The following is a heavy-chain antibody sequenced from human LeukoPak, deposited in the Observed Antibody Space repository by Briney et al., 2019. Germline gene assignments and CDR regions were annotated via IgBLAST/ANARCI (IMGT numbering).Heavy chain of an antibody. Sequence: GGSLRLSCAASGFTFSSYAMSWVRQAPGKGLEWVSAISGSGGSTYYADSVKGRFTISRDNSKNTLYLQMNSLRAEDTAVYYCAKDRRYCSGGSCYVSAFGYWGQGTLVTVSS. CDR2: ISGSGGST. V-gene: IGHV3-23*01. J-gene: IGHJ4*02. CDR1: GFTFSSYA. D-gene: IGHD2-15*01. CDR3: AKDRRYCSGGSCYVSAFGY.